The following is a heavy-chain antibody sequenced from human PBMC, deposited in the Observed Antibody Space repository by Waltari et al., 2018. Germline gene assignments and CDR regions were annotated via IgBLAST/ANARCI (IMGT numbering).Heavy chain of an antibody. CDR1: GRSISSSSYY. Sequence: QLQLQESGPGLVKPSETLSLTCTVAGRSISSSSYYWGWIRQPPGKGLEWIGSIYYSGSTYYNPSLKRRVTITVDTSKNQFFLKLSSVTAADTAVYYCASGPSGYWGQGTLVTVSS. CDR3: ASGPSGY. D-gene: IGHD3-10*01. CDR2: IYYSGST. V-gene: IGHV4-39*07. J-gene: IGHJ4*02.